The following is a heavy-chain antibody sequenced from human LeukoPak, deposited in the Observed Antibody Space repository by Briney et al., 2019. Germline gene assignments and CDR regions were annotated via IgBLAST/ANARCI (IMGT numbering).Heavy chain of an antibody. CDR2: FDPEDGET. CDR3: ATDLLRYFDWAVI. D-gene: IGHD3-9*01. CDR1: GYXLTELS. Sequence: ASVKVSCKVSGYXLTELSIHWVRQAPGKGLEWMGGFDPEDGETIYAQKFQGRVTMTEDTSTDTAYMELSSLRSEDTAVYYCATDLLRYFDWAVIWGQGTLVTVSS. V-gene: IGHV1-24*01. J-gene: IGHJ4*02.